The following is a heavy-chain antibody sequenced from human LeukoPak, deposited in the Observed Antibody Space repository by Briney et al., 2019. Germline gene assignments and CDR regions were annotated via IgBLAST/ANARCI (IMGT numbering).Heavy chain of an antibody. Sequence: SETLSLTCTVYGGSFSGYYWSWIRQPPGKGLEWIGEINHSGSTNYNTSLKSRVTISVDTSKNHFSLKLRSVTAADTAVYYCARVEWIQYGSGSYYSPLFDSWGQGTLVTVSS. D-gene: IGHD3-10*01. J-gene: IGHJ4*02. CDR3: ARVEWIQYGSGSYYSPLFDS. CDR2: INHSGST. V-gene: IGHV4-34*01. CDR1: GGSFSGYY.